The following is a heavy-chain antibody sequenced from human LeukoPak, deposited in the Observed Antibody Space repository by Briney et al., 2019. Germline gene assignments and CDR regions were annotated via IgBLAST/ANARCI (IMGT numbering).Heavy chain of an antibody. V-gene: IGHV3-30*18. CDR1: GFTFSSYG. CDR3: AKGGGYYDFWSGCDY. J-gene: IGHJ4*02. D-gene: IGHD3-3*01. CDR2: ISYDGSNK. Sequence: PGRSLRLSCAASGFTFSSYGMHWVRQAPAKGLEWGAVISYDGSNKYYADSVKGRFTISSDNSKNTLYLQMNSLRAEDTAVYYCAKGGGYYDFWSGCDYWGQGTLVTVSS.